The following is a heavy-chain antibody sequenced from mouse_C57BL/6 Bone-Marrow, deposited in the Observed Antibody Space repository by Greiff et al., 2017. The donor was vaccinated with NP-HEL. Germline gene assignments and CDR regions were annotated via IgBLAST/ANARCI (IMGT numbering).Heavy chain of an antibody. CDR1: GFNIKDDY. CDR2: IDPENGDT. CDR3: TTDGTMDY. J-gene: IGHJ4*01. V-gene: IGHV14-4*01. Sequence: VQLQQSGAELVRPGASVKLSCTASGFNIKDDYMHWVKQRPEQGPEWIGWIDPENGDTEYASKFQGKATITADTSSNTAYLQLSSLTSEDTAVYYCTTDGTMDYGGQGTSVTVSS. D-gene: IGHD2-3*01.